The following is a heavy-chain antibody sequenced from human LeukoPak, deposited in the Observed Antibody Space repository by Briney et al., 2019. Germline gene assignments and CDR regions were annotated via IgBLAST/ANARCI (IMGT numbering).Heavy chain of an antibody. CDR3: ARIIATIYHYDSSGYLDY. J-gene: IGHJ4*02. D-gene: IGHD3-22*01. Sequence: ASVKVSCKASGYTFTSNGISWVRQAPGQGLEWMGWISAHNGNTNYAQKLQGRVTMTTDTSTSTAYMELRSLRSDDTAVYYCARIIATIYHYDSSGYLDYWGQGTLVTVSS. V-gene: IGHV1-18*01. CDR1: GYTFTSNG. CDR2: ISAHNGNT.